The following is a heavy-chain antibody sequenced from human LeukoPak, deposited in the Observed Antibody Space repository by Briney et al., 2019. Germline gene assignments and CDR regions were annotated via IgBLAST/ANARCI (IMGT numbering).Heavy chain of an antibody. V-gene: IGHV3-7*01. CDR2: INQGGSRL. CDR1: GFTFGRYW. Sequence: GGSLRLSCAGSGFTFGRYWMSWVRQAPGKGLEWVASINQGGSRLHYLDSVTGRFIISRDDAQNSLFPQMTRLRVDDTAVYYCARLKDDVTKLDYWGQGTLVSVSS. D-gene: IGHD2-8*01. J-gene: IGHJ4*02. CDR3: ARLKDDVTKLDY.